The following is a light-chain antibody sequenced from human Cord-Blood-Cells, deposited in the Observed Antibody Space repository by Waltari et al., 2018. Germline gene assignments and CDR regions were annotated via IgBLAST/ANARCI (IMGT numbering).Light chain of an antibody. V-gene: IGKV4-1*01. J-gene: IGKJ4*01. Sequence: DIVMTQSPDYLAVSLGERATINCKSSQSVLYSSNNKNYSAWYQQKPGQPPKLLMYWASTRESGVPDRFSGSESWTDFTLTISSRQAEDVAVYYCQQYYSTPPTFGGGTKVEIK. CDR3: QQYYSTPPT. CDR2: WAS. CDR1: QSVLYSSNNKNY.